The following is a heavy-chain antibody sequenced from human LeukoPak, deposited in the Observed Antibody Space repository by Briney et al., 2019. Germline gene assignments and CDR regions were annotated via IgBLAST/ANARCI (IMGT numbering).Heavy chain of an antibody. CDR3: ARRQRGYSYGRFDY. D-gene: IGHD5-18*01. J-gene: IGHJ4*02. CDR1: GGSISSSSYY. V-gene: IGHV4-39*01. Sequence: PSQTLSLTCTVSGGSISSSSYYWGWIRQPPGKGLEWIGSIYYSGSTYYNPSLKSRVTISVDTSKNQFSLKLSSVTAADTAVYYCARRQRGYSYGRFDYWGQGTLVTVSS. CDR2: IYYSGST.